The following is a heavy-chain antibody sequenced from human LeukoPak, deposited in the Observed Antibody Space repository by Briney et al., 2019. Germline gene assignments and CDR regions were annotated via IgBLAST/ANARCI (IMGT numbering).Heavy chain of an antibody. Sequence: PGGSLRLACAASGFTFSNYWVASVRQAPGRGLVWVSPIISDGSRTTYADSVKGRFAISRDNAKNTLYLQMNSLIAEDTAVYYCARDGFLPDYWGQGTLVTVSS. CDR2: IISDGSRT. CDR3: ARDGFLPDY. D-gene: IGHD3-10*01. CDR1: GFTFSNYW. V-gene: IGHV3-74*03. J-gene: IGHJ4*02.